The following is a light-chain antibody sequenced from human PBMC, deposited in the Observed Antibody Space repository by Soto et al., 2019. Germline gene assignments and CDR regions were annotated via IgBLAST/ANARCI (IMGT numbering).Light chain of an antibody. CDR1: QDVTNY. V-gene: IGKV1-27*01. CDR3: QQLNSYPSST. CDR2: DAS. J-gene: IGKJ4*01. Sequence: EIQMTQSPSSLSAFVGDRVTVTCQASQDVTNYLAWYQQKPGKAPKLLIYDASTLQSGVPSRFSGSESGTDFTLTISSLQPEDFATYYCQQLNSYPSSTFGGGTKVDIK.